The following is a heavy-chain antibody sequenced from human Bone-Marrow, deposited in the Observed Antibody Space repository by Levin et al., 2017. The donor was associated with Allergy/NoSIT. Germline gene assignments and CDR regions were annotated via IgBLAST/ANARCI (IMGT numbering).Heavy chain of an antibody. J-gene: IGHJ6*02. Sequence: GESLKISCAASGFTFSSYGMHWVRQAPGKGLEWVAVISYDGSNKYYADSVKGRFTISRDNSKNTLYLQMNSLRAEDTAVYYCAKGAASSSSSYYYYGMDVWGQGTTVTVSS. CDR2: ISYDGSNK. V-gene: IGHV3-30*18. CDR3: AKGAASSSSSYYYYGMDV. CDR1: GFTFSSYG. D-gene: IGHD6-6*01.